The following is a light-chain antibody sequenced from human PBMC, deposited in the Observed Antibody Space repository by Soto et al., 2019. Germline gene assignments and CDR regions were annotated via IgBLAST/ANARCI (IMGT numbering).Light chain of an antibody. CDR2: AAS. Sequence: DIQMTQSPSSLSASVGGRVTITCRASQTVSTYLNWYQQKPGKAPKLLIYAASSLQSGVPSRFSGSGSGTDFTLTISSLQSEDFATYYCQQSYSTPFTFGPGTKVDIK. J-gene: IGKJ3*01. CDR3: QQSYSTPFT. CDR1: QTVSTY. V-gene: IGKV1-39*01.